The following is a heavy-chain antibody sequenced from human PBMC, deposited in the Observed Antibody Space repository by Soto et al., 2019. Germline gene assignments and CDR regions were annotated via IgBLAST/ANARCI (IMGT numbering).Heavy chain of an antibody. J-gene: IGHJ6*02. Sequence: SETLSLTCTVSGGSISSGDYYWSWIRQPPGKGLEWIGYIYYSGSTYYNPSLKSRVTISVDTSKSQFSLKLSSVTAADTAVYYCARDLGDILTDGMDVWGQGTTVTVSS. CDR1: GGSISSGDYY. CDR3: ARDLGDILTDGMDV. D-gene: IGHD3-9*01. CDR2: IYYSGST. V-gene: IGHV4-30-4*01.